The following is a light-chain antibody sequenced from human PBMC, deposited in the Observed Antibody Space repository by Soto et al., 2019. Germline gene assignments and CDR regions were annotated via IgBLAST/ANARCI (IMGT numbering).Light chain of an antibody. CDR3: SPFTSSDTYV. V-gene: IGLV2-18*02. CDR1: SSDVGSYNR. J-gene: IGLJ1*01. CDR2: EVS. Sequence: QSALAQPPSVSGSPGQSVAISCTGTSSDVGSYNRVSWYQQPPGTAPKLMIYEVSNRPSGVPDRFSGSKSGNTASLTISGLQAEDEADYYCSPFTSSDTYVFGTGTKVTVL.